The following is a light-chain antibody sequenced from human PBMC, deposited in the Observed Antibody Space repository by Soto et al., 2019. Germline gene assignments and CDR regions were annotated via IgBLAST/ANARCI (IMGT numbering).Light chain of an antibody. CDR2: EVN. CDR3: SSYAGSSNV. Sequence: QSVLTQPPSASGSPGQSVAISCTGTSSAVGGYNYVSWYQQHPGKATKLMIYEVNKRPSGVPDRFSGSKSGNTASLTVSGLQAEDEADYYCSSYAGSSNVFGTGTKLTVL. CDR1: SSAVGGYNY. V-gene: IGLV2-8*01. J-gene: IGLJ1*01.